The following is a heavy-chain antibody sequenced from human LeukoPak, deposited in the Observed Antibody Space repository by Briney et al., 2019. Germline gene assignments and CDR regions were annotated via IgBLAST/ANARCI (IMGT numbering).Heavy chain of an antibody. J-gene: IGHJ4*02. CDR2: IYYSGST. V-gene: IGHV4-59*08. CDR1: GGSISRYY. Sequence: SETLSLTCTVSGGSISRYYWSWIRQPPGKGLEWIGYIYYSGSTNYNPSLKSRVTISVDTSKNQFSLKLSSVTAADTAVYYCARRDYGSKSDYWGQGTLVIVSS. D-gene: IGHD4-17*01. CDR3: ARRDYGSKSDY.